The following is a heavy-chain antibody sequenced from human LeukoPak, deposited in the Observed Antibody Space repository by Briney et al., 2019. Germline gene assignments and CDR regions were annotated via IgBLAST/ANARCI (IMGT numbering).Heavy chain of an antibody. CDR2: ISGYNGDT. CDR3: ARDGSSYSSGWHDAFDI. J-gene: IGHJ3*02. Sequence: ASVKVSCKASGYTFTSYGFSWVRQAPGQGLEWMGWISGYNGDTNYAQKLQGRLTMTTDTSTSTVYLELRSLRFDDTAVYYCARDGSSYSSGWHDAFDIWGQGTMVTVSS. D-gene: IGHD6-19*01. CDR1: GYTFTSYG. V-gene: IGHV1-18*01.